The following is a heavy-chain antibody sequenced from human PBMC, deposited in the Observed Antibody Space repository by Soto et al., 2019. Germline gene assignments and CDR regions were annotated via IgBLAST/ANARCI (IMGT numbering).Heavy chain of an antibody. CDR2: IYHSGST. CDR1: GGSISSSNW. V-gene: IGHV4-4*02. Sequence: SETLSLTCAVSGGSISSSNWWSWVRQPPGKGLEWIGEIYHSGSTNYNPSLKSRVTISVDKSKNQFSLKLSSVTAADTAVYYCARGNYYGSGSYSHFYYYYGMDVWGQGTMVTVSS. J-gene: IGHJ6*02. CDR3: ARGNYYGSGSYSHFYYYYGMDV. D-gene: IGHD3-10*01.